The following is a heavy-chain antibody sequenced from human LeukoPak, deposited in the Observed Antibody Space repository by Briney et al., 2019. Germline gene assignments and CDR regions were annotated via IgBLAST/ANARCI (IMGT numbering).Heavy chain of an antibody. CDR3: AKDSPDVDTAMVSLFDY. CDR1: GFTFSSYG. V-gene: IGHV3-23*01. J-gene: IGHJ4*02. Sequence: GGSLRLSCAASGFTFSSYGMHWVRQAPGKGLEWVSAISGSGGSTYYADSVKGRFTISRDNSKNTLYLQTNSLRAEDTAVYYCAKDSPDVDTAMVSLFDYWGQGTLVTVSS. CDR2: ISGSGGST. D-gene: IGHD5-18*01.